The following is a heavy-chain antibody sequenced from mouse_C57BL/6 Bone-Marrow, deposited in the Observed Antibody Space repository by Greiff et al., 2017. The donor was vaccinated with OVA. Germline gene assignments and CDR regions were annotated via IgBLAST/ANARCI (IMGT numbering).Heavy chain of an antibody. Sequence: EVQLQQSGPVLVKPGASVKMSCKASGYTFTDYYMNWVKQSHGKSLEWIGVINPYNGGTSYNQKFKGKATLTVDKSSSTAYMELNSLTSEDSAVYYCARRDSNYVYWYFDVWGTGTTVTVSS. V-gene: IGHV1-19*01. CDR1: GYTFTDYY. CDR3: ARRDSNYVYWYFDV. CDR2: INPYNGGT. D-gene: IGHD2-5*01. J-gene: IGHJ1*03.